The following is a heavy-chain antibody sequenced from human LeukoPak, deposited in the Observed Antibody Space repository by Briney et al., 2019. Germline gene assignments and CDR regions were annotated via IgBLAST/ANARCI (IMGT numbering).Heavy chain of an antibody. Sequence: GGSPRLSCAASGFTFSSYSMNWVRQAPGKGLEWVSSITTTSSYIWYADSLKGRFTISRDNAKNSLYLQINSLRVEDTAVYYCAKVLGYSDFWSGSDYWGQGTLVTVSS. J-gene: IGHJ4*02. D-gene: IGHD3-3*01. CDR2: ITTTSSYI. CDR3: AKVLGYSDFWSGSDY. CDR1: GFTFSSYS. V-gene: IGHV3-21*06.